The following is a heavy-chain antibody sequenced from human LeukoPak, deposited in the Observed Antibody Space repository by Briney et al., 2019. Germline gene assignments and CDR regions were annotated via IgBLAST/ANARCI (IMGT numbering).Heavy chain of an antibody. J-gene: IGHJ4*02. Sequence: SVKVSCKASGGTFSSYAINWVRQAPGQGLEWMGGIIPIFGTANYAQKFQGRVTITADESTSTAYMELSSLRSEDTAVYYCAREKSSGIAAAGVDYWGQGALVTVSS. V-gene: IGHV1-69*01. D-gene: IGHD6-13*01. CDR1: GGTFSSYA. CDR3: AREKSSGIAAAGVDY. CDR2: IIPIFGTA.